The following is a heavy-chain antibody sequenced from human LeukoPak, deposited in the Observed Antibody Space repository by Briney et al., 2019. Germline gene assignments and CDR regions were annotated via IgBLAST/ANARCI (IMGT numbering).Heavy chain of an antibody. CDR3: ARDLWGAIDS. J-gene: IGHJ4*02. CDR1: GFTFSSFE. D-gene: IGHD1-26*01. Sequence: PGGSLRLSCAASGFTFSSFEMNWVRQAPGKGLEWVSYISTSGRTIYYADSVKGRFTISRDNAMNLLYLQMNSLRAEDTGVYYCARDLWGAIDSWGQGTLVTVSS. V-gene: IGHV3-48*03. CDR2: ISTSGRTI.